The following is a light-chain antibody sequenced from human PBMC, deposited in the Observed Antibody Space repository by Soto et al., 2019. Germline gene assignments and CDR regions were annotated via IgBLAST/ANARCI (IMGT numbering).Light chain of an antibody. CDR2: DAS. J-gene: IGKJ4*01. CDR3: QQRSNWLT. Sequence: EIVLTQSPATLSLSPGERATLSCRASQSVSSYLAWYQQKPGQAPRLLIYDASNRATGITARFSGSASGTDFTLTISSLETEDFAVYYCQQRSNWLTFGGGTKVEIK. V-gene: IGKV3-11*01. CDR1: QSVSSY.